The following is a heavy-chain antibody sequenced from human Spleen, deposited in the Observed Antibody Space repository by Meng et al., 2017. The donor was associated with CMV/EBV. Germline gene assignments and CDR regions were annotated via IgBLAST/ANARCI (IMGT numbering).Heavy chain of an antibody. J-gene: IGHJ4*02. D-gene: IGHD5-12*01. V-gene: IGHV3-23*01. CDR3: ARDRWQRSVFDY. CDR2: ISGSGDTT. CDR1: GFTFTGYA. Sequence: VASGFTFTGYARSGLRPAPGKGRGWVSVISGSGDTTYYADSVRGRFTISRDNSKNTVYLQMNSLRAEDTAVYYCARDRWQRSVFDYWGQGTLVTVSS.